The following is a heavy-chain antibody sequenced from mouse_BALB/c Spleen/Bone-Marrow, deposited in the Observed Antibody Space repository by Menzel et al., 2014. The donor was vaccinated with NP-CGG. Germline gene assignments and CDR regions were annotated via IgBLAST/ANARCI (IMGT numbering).Heavy chain of an antibody. Sequence: EVMLVESGPELVKPGASVKIPCKAYGYTFTDYNMDWVKQSHGKSLEWIGDINPNNGGTIYNQKFKGKATLTVDKSSSTAYMELRSLTSEDTAVYYCARGGDGYAMDYWGQGTSVTVSS. CDR1: GYTFTDYN. CDR2: INPNNGGT. D-gene: IGHD2-3*01. J-gene: IGHJ4*01. CDR3: ARGGDGYAMDY. V-gene: IGHV1-18*01.